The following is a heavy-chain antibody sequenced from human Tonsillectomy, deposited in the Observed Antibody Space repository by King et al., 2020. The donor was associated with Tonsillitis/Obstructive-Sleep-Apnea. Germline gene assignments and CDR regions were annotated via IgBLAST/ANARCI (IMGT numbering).Heavy chain of an antibody. J-gene: IGHJ6*03. CDR3: ARRDFDYYMDV. CDR1: GGSISGYS. D-gene: IGHD2/OR15-2a*01. Sequence: VPLQESGPGLVKPSETLSLTCTVSGGSISGYSWSWLRQPPGKGLENIGYIYYSGSTNYNPSLKSRVTISADTSKNQFSLKLSSVTAADTAVYYCARRDFDYYMDVWGKGTTVTVSS. CDR2: IYYSGST. V-gene: IGHV4-59*01.